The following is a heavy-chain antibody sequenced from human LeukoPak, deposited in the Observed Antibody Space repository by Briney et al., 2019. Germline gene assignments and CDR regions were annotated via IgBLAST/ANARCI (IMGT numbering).Heavy chain of an antibody. Sequence: GGSLRLSCAASGFSFSTTWMHWVRQAPGKGLEWVALIYSDSSRTTYADSVKGRFTISRDNAKNSLYLEMNSLRDEDTAVYYCARSVIAVAGYDAFDIWGQGTVVTVSS. D-gene: IGHD6-19*01. CDR1: GFSFSTTW. CDR2: IYSDSSRT. CDR3: ARSVIAVAGYDAFDI. V-gene: IGHV3-74*01. J-gene: IGHJ3*02.